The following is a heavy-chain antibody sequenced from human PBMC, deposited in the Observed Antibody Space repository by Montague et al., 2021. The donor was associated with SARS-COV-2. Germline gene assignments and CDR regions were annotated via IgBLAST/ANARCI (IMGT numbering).Heavy chain of an antibody. V-gene: IGHV4-59*01. CDR1: GDSISPYY. D-gene: IGHD3-16*01. J-gene: IGHJ4*02. CDR3: AGVGWGIRVGDYYFDY. Sequence: SETLSLTCTVSGDSISPYYWSWIRQPPGKGLEWIGYIYYTGRTNXKSSLKSRLTISVDTSENQFSLNVTSVTPADTAVYYCAGVGWGIRVGDYYFDYWGQGTMVTVSS. CDR2: IYYTGRT.